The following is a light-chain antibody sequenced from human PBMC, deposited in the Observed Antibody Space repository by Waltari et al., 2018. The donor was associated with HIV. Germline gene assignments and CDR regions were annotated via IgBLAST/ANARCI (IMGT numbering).Light chain of an antibody. V-gene: IGLV2-14*01. J-gene: IGLJ2*01. Sequence: QSALTQPASVSGSLGQSITISCTGTNSDVGDYKYVSWYQQYPGKAPKLLIFEVSYRPSGVSNRFSGSKSSNTASLTISGLQAEDEADYYCSSFTTDSTVFGGGTKLTVL. CDR2: EVS. CDR3: SSFTTDSTV. CDR1: NSDVGDYKY.